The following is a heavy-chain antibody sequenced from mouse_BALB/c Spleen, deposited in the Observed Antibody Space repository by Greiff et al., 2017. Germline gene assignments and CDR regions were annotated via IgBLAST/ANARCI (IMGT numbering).Heavy chain of an antibody. J-gene: IGHJ4*01. D-gene: IGHD2-10*01. CDR3: AREAYYYAMDY. CDR1: GFNIKDTY. V-gene: IGHV14-3*02. CDR2: IDPANGNT. Sequence: EVKLQESGAELVKPGASVKLSCTASGFNIKDTYMHWVKQRPEQGLEWIGRIDPANGNTKYDPKFQGKATITADTSSNTAYLQLSSLTSEDTAVYYCAREAYYYAMDYWGQGTSVTVSS.